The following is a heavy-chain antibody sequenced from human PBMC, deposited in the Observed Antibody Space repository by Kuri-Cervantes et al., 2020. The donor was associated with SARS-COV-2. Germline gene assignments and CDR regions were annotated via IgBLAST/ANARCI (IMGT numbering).Heavy chain of an antibody. CDR3: ARGYYSHFDY. D-gene: IGHD1-26*01. V-gene: IGHV3-30*14. CDR1: GFILSDYA. CDR2: ISFDGRNT. Sequence: GGSLRLSCEASGFILSDYAMDWVRQAPGKGLEWVAIISFDGRNTKFADSVKGRFSISRDNSKNVVYLQMNSLRIEDTAEYFCARGYYSHFDYWGQGTLVTVSS. J-gene: IGHJ4*02.